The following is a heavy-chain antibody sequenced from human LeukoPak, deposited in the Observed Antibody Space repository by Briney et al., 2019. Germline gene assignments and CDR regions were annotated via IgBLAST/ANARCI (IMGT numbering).Heavy chain of an antibody. V-gene: IGHV3-30*18. J-gene: IGHJ4*02. CDR1: GFTFSSYG. CDR2: ISYDGNNK. Sequence: PGRSLRLSCAASGFTFSSYGMHWVRQAPGKGLEWVAIISYDGNNKYYADSMKGRFTISRDNSKNTLYLQMNSLRAEDTAVYYCAKDLERHIVVVTASAVDYWGQGTLVTVSS. D-gene: IGHD2-21*02. CDR3: AKDLERHIVVVTASAVDY.